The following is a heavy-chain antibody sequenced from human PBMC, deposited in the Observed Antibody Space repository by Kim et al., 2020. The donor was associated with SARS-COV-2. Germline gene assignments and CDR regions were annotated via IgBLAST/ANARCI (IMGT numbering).Heavy chain of an antibody. Sequence: GRSLKISCKGSGYRFNNYWIGWVRQMPGKGLEWMGIIYPGDSDTRYSPSFQGQVTISADKSISTAYLQWSSLKASDSAMYYCARRYDNSDYWVYWGQGTLVTVSS. V-gene: IGHV5-51*03. J-gene: IGHJ4*02. CDR1: GYRFNNYW. CDR3: ARRYDNSDYWVY. CDR2: IYPGDSDT. D-gene: IGHD3-22*01.